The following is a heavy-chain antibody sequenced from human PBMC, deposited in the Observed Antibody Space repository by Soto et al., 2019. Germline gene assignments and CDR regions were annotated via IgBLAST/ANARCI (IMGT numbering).Heavy chain of an antibody. J-gene: IGHJ4*02. CDR3: ARALSLLRGSFDS. V-gene: IGHV4-30-4*01. Sequence: QVQLQESGPGLVKPSQTLSLTCTVSGGSISSGVYYWTWIRQPPGKALEWIGYIFHSGTTYYNPSLQTRVTMSVDTSKNLFSLKLKSVTVADTAVYYCARALSLLRGSFDSWGQGTLVTVSS. CDR2: IFHSGTT. CDR1: GGSISSGVYY. D-gene: IGHD2-15*01.